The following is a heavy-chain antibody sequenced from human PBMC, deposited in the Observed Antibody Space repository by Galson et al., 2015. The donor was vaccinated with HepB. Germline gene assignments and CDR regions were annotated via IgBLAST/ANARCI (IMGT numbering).Heavy chain of an antibody. D-gene: IGHD3-10*01. V-gene: IGHV5-51*01. CDR3: VRRAAGNRWLGEDL. Sequence: QSGAEVKKPGESLKISCKVSGYSFTSYWIGWVRQMPGKGLEWMAIINPADSDTRYYRPSTLGQVTISVDTSIDTAFLQWNSLKASDTAIYYCVRRAAGNRWLGEDLWGQGTLVTVSS. J-gene: IGHJ5*02. CDR2: INPADSDT. CDR1: GYSFTSYW.